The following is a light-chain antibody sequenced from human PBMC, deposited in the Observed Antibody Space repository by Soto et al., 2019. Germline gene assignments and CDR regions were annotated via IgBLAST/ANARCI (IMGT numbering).Light chain of an antibody. J-gene: IGKJ1*01. CDR2: DAS. Sequence: ESVMTQSPGTLSLSPGEAATLSCSPSQSVSGNYLAWYQQKPGQSPRLVIYDASSRATGTPDRFSGSGSGTDFTLTISRLEPEDFAVYFCYQYDSSPWTFGQGTKV. V-gene: IGKV3-20*01. CDR1: QSVSGNY. CDR3: YQYDSSPWT.